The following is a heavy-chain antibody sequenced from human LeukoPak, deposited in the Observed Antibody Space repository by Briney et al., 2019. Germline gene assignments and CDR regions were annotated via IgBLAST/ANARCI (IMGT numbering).Heavy chain of an antibody. D-gene: IGHD7-27*01. J-gene: IGHJ5*02. CDR1: GASVTDYY. V-gene: IGHV4-59*02. CDR3: TRGHWGLQS. Sequence: SETLSLTCTVAGASVTDYYRSWMRQSPGKGLEWISYIHHSGNSDYNPSLRSRVTTSLDTSKNQFSLNLISVTAADTAVYYCTRGHWGLQSWSQGTLVTVSS. CDR2: IHHSGNS.